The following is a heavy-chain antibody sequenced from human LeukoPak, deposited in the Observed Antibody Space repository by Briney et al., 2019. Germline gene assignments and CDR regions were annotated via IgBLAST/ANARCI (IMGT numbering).Heavy chain of an antibody. CDR2: IWYDGSNQ. V-gene: IGHV3-33*01. J-gene: IGHJ4*02. D-gene: IGHD3-9*01. CDR3: ARDRSIRYFDY. CDR1: GFTFSNHG. Sequence: GRSLRLSCAASGFTFSNHGMHWVRQAPGKGLEWVAVIWYDGSNQYYADSVKGRFTISRVNSKNTLYLQMNSLRAEDTAVYYCARDRSIRYFDYWGQGTLVTVSS.